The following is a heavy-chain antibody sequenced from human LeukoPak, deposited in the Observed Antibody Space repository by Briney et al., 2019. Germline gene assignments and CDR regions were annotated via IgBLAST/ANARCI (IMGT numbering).Heavy chain of an antibody. CDR2: ISGSGGST. D-gene: IGHD2-2*01. V-gene: IGHV3-23*01. CDR3: ARDRSRYCSSTSCSGGFDY. Sequence: GGSLRLSCAASGFTFSSYAMSWVRQAPGKGLEWVSAISGSGGSTYYADSVKGRFTISRDNSKNTLYLQMNSLRAEDTAVYYCARDRSRYCSSTSCSGGFDYWGQGTLVTVSS. J-gene: IGHJ4*02. CDR1: GFTFSSYA.